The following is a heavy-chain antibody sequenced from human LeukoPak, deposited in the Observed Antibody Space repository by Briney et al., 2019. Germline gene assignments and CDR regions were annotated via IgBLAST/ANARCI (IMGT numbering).Heavy chain of an antibody. V-gene: IGHV4-61*02. D-gene: IGHD3-9*01. CDR1: GGSISGGSDC. Sequence: SQTLSLTCPVSGGSISGGSDCWSWIRQPAGKGLEWIGRIYTSGSTNYNPSLKSRVTISVDTSKNQFSLQLSSVTAADTAVYYCARATTGFDWPLKKRPFDYWGQGTLVTVSS. CDR2: IYTSGST. J-gene: IGHJ4*02. CDR3: ARATTGFDWPLKKRPFDY.